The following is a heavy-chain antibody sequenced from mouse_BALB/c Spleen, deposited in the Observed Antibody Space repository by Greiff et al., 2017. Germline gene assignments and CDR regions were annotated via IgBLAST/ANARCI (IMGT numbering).Heavy chain of an antibody. CDR3: NALHYFDY. CDR1: GYKFISYV. Sequence: VQLQQSGPELVKPGASVKMSCKPSGYKFISYVMHWVKKKLGRGLEWIGYINPYNDGTKYNEKFKGKATLTSDKSSSTAYMELSSLTSEDSAVYYCNALHYFDYWGQGTTLTVSS. J-gene: IGHJ2*01. CDR2: INPYNDGT. V-gene: IGHV1-14*01.